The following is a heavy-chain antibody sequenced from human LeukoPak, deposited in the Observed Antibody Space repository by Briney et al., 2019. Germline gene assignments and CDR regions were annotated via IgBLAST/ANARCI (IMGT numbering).Heavy chain of an antibody. J-gene: IGHJ4*02. Sequence: PGGSLRPSCAASGFTFSDYYMSWIRQAPGKGLEWVSLISSSGFTVYYAGSVKGRFTISRDNAKNSLYLQMNSLRAEDTAVYYCARDDSSGYSGDYWGQGTLVTVSS. CDR1: GFTFSDYY. CDR3: ARDDSSGYSGDY. CDR2: ISSSGFTV. D-gene: IGHD3-22*01. V-gene: IGHV3-11*04.